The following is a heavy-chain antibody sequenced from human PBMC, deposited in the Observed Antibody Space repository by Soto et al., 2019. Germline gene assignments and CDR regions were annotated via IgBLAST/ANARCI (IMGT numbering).Heavy chain of an antibody. CDR3: ARDGNGQAKFYYGSGSYYR. D-gene: IGHD3-10*01. Sequence: ASVKVSCKASGYTFTSYGISWVRQAPGQGLEWMGWISAYNGNTNYAQKLQGRVTMTTDTSTSTAYMELRSLRSDDTAMYYCARDGNGQAKFYYGSGSYYRWGQGTLVTVSS. CDR2: ISAYNGNT. CDR1: GYTFTSYG. V-gene: IGHV1-18*01. J-gene: IGHJ5*02.